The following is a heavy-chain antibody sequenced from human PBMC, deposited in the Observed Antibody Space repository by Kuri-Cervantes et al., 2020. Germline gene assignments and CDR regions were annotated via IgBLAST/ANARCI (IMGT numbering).Heavy chain of an antibody. D-gene: IGHD5-18*01. Sequence: GGSLRLSCAASGFTFSSYGMHWVRQAPGKGLEWVAHISYDGGNIYYADSVKGRFTISRDNAKNSLYLQMNSLRDEDTAVYYCARWGLGGQLWDLQYYYHGMDVWGQGTTVTVSS. CDR1: GFTFSSYG. V-gene: IGHV3-30*03. CDR2: ISYDGGNI. J-gene: IGHJ6*02. CDR3: ARWGLGGQLWDLQYYYHGMDV.